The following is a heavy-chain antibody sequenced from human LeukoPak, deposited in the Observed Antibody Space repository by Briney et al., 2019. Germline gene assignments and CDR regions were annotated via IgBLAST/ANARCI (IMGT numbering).Heavy chain of an antibody. CDR2: ISSSSSYI. CDR1: GFTFSSYS. CDR3: ARDGDTVLTRGYYYYMDV. V-gene: IGHV3-21*01. D-gene: IGHD4-23*01. J-gene: IGHJ6*03. Sequence: GGSLRLSCAASGFTFSSYSMNWVRQAPGKGLEWVSSISSSSSYIYYADSVKGRFTISRDNARNSLYLQMNSLRAEDTALYYCARDGDTVLTRGYYYYMDVWGKGTTVTVSS.